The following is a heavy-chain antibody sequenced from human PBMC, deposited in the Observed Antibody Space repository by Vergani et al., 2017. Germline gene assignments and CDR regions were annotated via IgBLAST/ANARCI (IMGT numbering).Heavy chain of an antibody. CDR3: ARDGGEYDKDALDV. V-gene: IGHV4-59*11. CDR1: FDSIRNLY. D-gene: IGHD2-21*01. Sequence: QVQLQESGPGLVKSSETLSLTCSVSFDSIRNLYCNWIRQPPGKGLEWIGSIHYSENTNSNPSLKTRVTISVDTSKNQFSLTLTSVTAADTAVYYCARDGGEYDKDALDVWGQGTKVTVTS. CDR2: IHYSENT. J-gene: IGHJ3*01.